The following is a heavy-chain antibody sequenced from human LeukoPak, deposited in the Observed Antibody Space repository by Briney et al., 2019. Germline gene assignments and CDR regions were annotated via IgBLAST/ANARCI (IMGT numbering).Heavy chain of an antibody. V-gene: IGHV3-66*01. J-gene: IGHJ4*02. CDR3: ARDLKGHYCSGGSCYRPYYFDY. CDR2: IYSGGST. CDR1: GFTVSSSY. D-gene: IGHD2-15*01. Sequence: GGSLRLSCAASGFTVSSSYMSWVRRAPGKGLEWVSVIYSGGSTDYKDSVKDRFIISRDNSKNTLYLQMNSLRAEDTAVYYCARDLKGHYCSGGSCYRPYYFDYWGQGTLVTVSS.